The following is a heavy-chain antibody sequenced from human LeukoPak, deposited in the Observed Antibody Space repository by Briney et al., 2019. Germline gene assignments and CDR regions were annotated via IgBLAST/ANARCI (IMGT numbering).Heavy chain of an antibody. CDR3: ARRGYSSSWTYYYYYYGMDV. Sequence: ASVKVSCKASGYTFTSYDINWVRQATGQGLEWMGWMNPNSGNTGYARKFQGRVTMTRNTSISTAYMELSSLRSEDTAVYYCARRGYSSSWTYYYYYYGMDVWGQGTTVTVSS. V-gene: IGHV1-8*01. CDR2: MNPNSGNT. D-gene: IGHD6-13*01. J-gene: IGHJ6*02. CDR1: GYTFTSYD.